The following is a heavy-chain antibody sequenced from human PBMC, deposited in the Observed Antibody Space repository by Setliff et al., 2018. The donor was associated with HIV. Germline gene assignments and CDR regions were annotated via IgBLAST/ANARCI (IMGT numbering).Heavy chain of an antibody. Sequence: ASVKVSCKASGYSFTNYAMNWVRQAPGQGLEWMGWIKTDSGSPTHAPGFTGRFVFSVDTSDTTAYLQLSSLKAEDTAVYYCARALYGDYGGDLNWLDPWGQGTLVTVSS. D-gene: IGHD4-17*01. J-gene: IGHJ5*02. CDR1: GYSFTNYA. CDR3: ARALYGDYGGDLNWLDP. CDR2: IKTDSGSP. V-gene: IGHV7-4-1*02.